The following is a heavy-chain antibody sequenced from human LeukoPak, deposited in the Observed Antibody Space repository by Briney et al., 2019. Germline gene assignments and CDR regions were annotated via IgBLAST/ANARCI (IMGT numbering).Heavy chain of an antibody. J-gene: IGHJ6*02. V-gene: IGHV3-66*01. CDR3: ARELVAGGGRRGMDV. CDR2: IYSDGRT. CDR1: GFTVSTNY. D-gene: IGHD6-19*01. Sequence: GGSLRLSCAASGFTVSTNYMSWVRQAPGKGLEWVSVIYSDGRTSYADSVRGRFTISRDNSKNTQYLQTSSLRAEDTAVYYCARELVAGGGRRGMDVWGQGTTVTVSS.